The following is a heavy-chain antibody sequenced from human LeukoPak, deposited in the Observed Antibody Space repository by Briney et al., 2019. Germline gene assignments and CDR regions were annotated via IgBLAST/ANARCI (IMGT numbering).Heavy chain of an antibody. CDR3: ASVDYGGNSAFDY. J-gene: IGHJ4*02. V-gene: IGHV4-39*01. CDR1: GGSISSSSYY. CDR2: IYYSGST. D-gene: IGHD4-23*01. Sequence: SQTLSHTCTVSGGSISSSSYYWGWIRQPPGKGLEWIGSIYYSGSTYYNPSLKSRVTISVDTSKTQFSLKLSSVTAADTAVYYCASVDYGGNSAFDYWGQGTLVTVSS.